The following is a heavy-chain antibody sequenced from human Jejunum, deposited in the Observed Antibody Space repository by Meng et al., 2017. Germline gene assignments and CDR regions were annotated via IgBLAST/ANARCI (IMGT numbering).Heavy chain of an antibody. J-gene: IGHJ4*02. CDR1: GFTVSNNY. D-gene: IGHD2-2*01. CDR3: ARVIAAAYFDY. V-gene: IGHV3-66*02. CDR2: IYRGGST. Sequence: GGSLRLSCAASGFTVSNNYMSWVRQAPGKGLEWVSHIYRGGSTYHTDSVKGRFTISRDNSKNTLYLQMNSLRPEDTAVYYCARVIAAAYFDYWGQGTRVTVSS.